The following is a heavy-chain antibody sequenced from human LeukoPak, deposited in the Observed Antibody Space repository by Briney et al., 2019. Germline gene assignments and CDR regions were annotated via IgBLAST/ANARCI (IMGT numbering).Heavy chain of an antibody. D-gene: IGHD1-26*01. V-gene: IGHV3-21*01. CDR3: ARRGYHDYSGFDY. Sequence: GGSLRLSCAASGFTFSSYWMHWVRQAPGKGLEWVSSISGSSSDIYYADSVKGRFTISRDNSKNSLHLQMKSLRAEDTALYYCARRGYHDYSGFDYWGQGTLVTVSS. CDR1: GFTFSSYW. CDR2: ISGSSSDI. J-gene: IGHJ4*02.